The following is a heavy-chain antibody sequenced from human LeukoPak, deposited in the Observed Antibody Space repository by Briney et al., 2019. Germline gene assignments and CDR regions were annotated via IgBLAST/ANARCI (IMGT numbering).Heavy chain of an antibody. V-gene: IGHV3-15*01. CDR1: GFTFSSYA. Sequence: PGGSLRLSCAASGFTFSSYAMHWVRQAPGKGLEWVGRIKSKTDGGTTDYAAPVKGRFTISRDDSKNTLYLQMNSLKTEDTAVYYCTTKGDYAIYYYGMDVWGQGTTVTVSS. D-gene: IGHD4-17*01. J-gene: IGHJ6*02. CDR2: IKSKTDGGTT. CDR3: TTKGDYAIYYYGMDV.